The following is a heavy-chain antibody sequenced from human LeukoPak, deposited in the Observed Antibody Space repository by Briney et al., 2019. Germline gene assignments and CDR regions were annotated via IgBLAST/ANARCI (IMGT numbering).Heavy chain of an antibody. CDR1: GGSINSYY. D-gene: IGHD1-26*01. Sequence: SETLSLTCTVSGGSINSYYWSWIRQPPGKGLEWIGYIYYSGSTNYNPSLKSRVTISVDTSKNQFSLKLSSVTAADTAVYYCARGSGSYFDYRGQGTLVTVSS. J-gene: IGHJ4*02. V-gene: IGHV4-59*08. CDR3: ARGSGSYFDY. CDR2: IYYSGST.